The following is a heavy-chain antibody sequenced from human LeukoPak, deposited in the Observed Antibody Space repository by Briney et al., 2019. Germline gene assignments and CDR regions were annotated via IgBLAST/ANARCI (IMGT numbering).Heavy chain of an antibody. CDR2: ISSSGTYV. Sequence: GGSLRLSCAASGFTVSSNYMSWVRQAPGKGLGWVSSISSSGTYVYYADSVKGRFTISRDNAKNSLSLQMNSLRADDAAVYYCARASSKQLAGYLPDGFDIWGQGTMVTVSS. CDR3: ARASSKQLAGYLPDGFDI. V-gene: IGHV3-21*01. J-gene: IGHJ3*02. D-gene: IGHD3-9*01. CDR1: GFTVSSNY.